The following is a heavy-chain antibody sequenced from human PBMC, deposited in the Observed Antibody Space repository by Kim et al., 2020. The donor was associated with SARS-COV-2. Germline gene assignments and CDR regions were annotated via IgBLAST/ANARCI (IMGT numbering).Heavy chain of an antibody. CDR1: GGSISSGGYY. CDR2: IYYSGST. D-gene: IGHD3-10*01. J-gene: IGHJ4*02. Sequence: TLSLTCTVSGGSISSGGYYWSWIRQHPGKGLEWIGYIYYSGSTYYNQSLKSRVTISVDTSKNQFSLKLSSVTAADTAVYYCARDGGMVQGLFDYWGQGTLVTVSS. CDR3: ARDGGMVQGLFDY. V-gene: IGHV4-31*03.